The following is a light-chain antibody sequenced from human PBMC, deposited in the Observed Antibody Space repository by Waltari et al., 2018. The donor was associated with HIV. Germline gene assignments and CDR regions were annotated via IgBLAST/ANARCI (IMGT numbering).Light chain of an antibody. V-gene: IGLV2-8*01. CDR3: SSYAGSNNFV. CDR2: EVT. CDR1: SSDVGGYNY. J-gene: IGLJ1*01. Sequence: PGQSVTISCTGTSSDVGGYNYVSWYQQHPGKAPKLMIYEVTKRPSGVPDRFSGSKSGNTASLTVSGLQAEDEADYYCSSYAGSNNFVFGTGTKVTVL.